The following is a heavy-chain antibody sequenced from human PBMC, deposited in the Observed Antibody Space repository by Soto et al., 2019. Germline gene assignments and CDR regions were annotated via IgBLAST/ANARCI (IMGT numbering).Heavy chain of an antibody. Sequence: QVQLVQSGAEVKKPGASVKVSCKASGYTFTSYGISWVRQAPGQGLEWMGWISAYNGNTNYAQKLQGRVTMTTDTTTSTAYMELRSPSSDDTDVYYCAREERARLLFDPWGQGTLVTVSS. CDR2: ISAYNGNT. V-gene: IGHV1-18*01. CDR3: AREERARLLFDP. J-gene: IGHJ5*02. CDR1: GYTFTSYG. D-gene: IGHD1-1*01.